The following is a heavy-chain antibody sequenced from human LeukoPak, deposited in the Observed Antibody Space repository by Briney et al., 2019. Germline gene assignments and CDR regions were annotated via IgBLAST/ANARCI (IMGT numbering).Heavy chain of an antibody. J-gene: IGHJ5*02. CDR2: IYHSGST. D-gene: IGHD1-26*01. V-gene: IGHV4-59*01. CDR3: AREAHKWELRWFDP. CDR1: GGSISSYY. Sequence: PSETLSLTCTVSGGSISSYYWSWIRQPPGKGLEWIGYIYHSGSTNYNPSLKSRVTISVDTSKNQFSLKLSSVTAADTAVYYCAREAHKWELRWFDPWGQGTLVTVSS.